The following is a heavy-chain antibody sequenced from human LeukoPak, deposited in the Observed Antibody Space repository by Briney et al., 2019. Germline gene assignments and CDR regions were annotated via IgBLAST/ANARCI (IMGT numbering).Heavy chain of an antibody. CDR1: GFTVSSNY. CDR2: IYSGGNT. J-gene: IGHJ4*02. D-gene: IGHD4-17*01. V-gene: IGHV3-53*01. CDR3: ARDGDYGLGYFGY. Sequence: GGSLRLSCAASGFTVSSNYMSWVRQAPGKGLEWVSVIYSGGNTYYADSVKGRFTISRDNPKNTVYLQMNSLRAEDTAVYYCARDGDYGLGYFGYWGQGTLVTVSS.